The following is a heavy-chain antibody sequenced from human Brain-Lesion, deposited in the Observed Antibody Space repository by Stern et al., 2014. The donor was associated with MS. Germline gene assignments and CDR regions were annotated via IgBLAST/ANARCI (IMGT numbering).Heavy chain of an antibody. CDR3: ARDITGSSAYFAY. Sequence: VQLVESGGDLVQPGRSLRLSCAAFGFTFDDYAMHWVRQAPGKGLEWAAGISWNSGTIGYADSVKGRFTTSRDNAYSSLYLQMNSLRPEDTALYYCARDITGSSAYFAYWGQGTLVPVSS. J-gene: IGHJ4*02. CDR2: ISWNSGTI. CDR1: GFTFDDYA. D-gene: IGHD1-14*01. V-gene: IGHV3-9*01.